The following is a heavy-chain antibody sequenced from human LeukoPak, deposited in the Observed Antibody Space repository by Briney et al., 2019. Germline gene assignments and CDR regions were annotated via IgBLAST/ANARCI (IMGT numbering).Heavy chain of an antibody. CDR3: ARDRGYGVDTFDY. V-gene: IGHV1-18*04. CDR1: GYSFTTYG. Sequence: ASVKVSCKSSGYSFTTYGVSWVRQAPGQALEWMGWIGPHNGDTNYAQRFEGRVTMTTDTSTSTVYMEVTSLTSDDTAVYYCARDRGYGVDTFDYWGQGTLVIVSS. CDR2: IGPHNGDT. D-gene: IGHD5/OR15-5a*01. J-gene: IGHJ4*02.